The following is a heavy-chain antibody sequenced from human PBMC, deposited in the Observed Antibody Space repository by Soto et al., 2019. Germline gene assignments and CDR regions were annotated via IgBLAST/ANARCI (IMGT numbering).Heavy chain of an antibody. CDR1: GDSISSGGYY. Sequence: SETLSLTCTVSGDSISSGGYYWNWVRQHPGKGLEWIGYIFYSGSTFYSPSLKSRVFISVDKSKNQFSLRLNSVTAADTAVYYCARSGITISGIITNGMDVWAKGLRSPSP. J-gene: IGHJ6*02. CDR2: IFYSGST. D-gene: IGHD3-3*01. CDR3: ARSGITISGIITNGMDV. V-gene: IGHV4-31*03.